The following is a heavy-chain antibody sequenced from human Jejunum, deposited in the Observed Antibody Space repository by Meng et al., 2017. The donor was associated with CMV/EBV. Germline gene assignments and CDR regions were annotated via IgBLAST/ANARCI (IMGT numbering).Heavy chain of an antibody. CDR2: ISAYSGAT. CDR1: GVKLTDCN. D-gene: IGHD7-27*01. CDR3: ARYGDRIRLWGPS. J-gene: IGHJ5*02. Sequence: KSRGVKLTDCNKHGVRQAPGNELEWLGRISAYSGATDYAQKFRGRVTITRDTSTSTAYLELSRLTSDDTAVYLCARYGDRIRLWGPSWGQGTLVTVSS. V-gene: IGHV1-2*06.